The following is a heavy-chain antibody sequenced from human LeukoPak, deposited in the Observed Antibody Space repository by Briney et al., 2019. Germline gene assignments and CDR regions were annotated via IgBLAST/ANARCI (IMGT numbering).Heavy chain of an antibody. J-gene: IGHJ6*02. V-gene: IGHV3-74*01. CDR1: GFSFTSYW. CDR2: INSDGSST. Sequence: GGSLRLSCAASGFSFTSYWMHWVRQAPGKGLVWVSRINSDGSSTTYADSVKGRFTISRDNSKNTLYLQMNSLRAEDTAVYYCAKDRYRAYYSDSSGYSGMDAWGQGTTVTVSS. D-gene: IGHD3-22*01. CDR3: AKDRYRAYYSDSSGYSGMDA.